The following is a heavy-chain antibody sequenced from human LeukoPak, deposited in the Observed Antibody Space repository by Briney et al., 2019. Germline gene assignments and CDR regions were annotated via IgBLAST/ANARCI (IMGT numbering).Heavy chain of an antibody. V-gene: IGHV3-23*01. D-gene: IGHD2-2*01. CDR3: AKGRCSSTSCPYYFDY. CDR1: GFTFSSYA. Sequence: GGSLRLSCAASGFTFSSYAMSWVRQAPGKGPEWVSVISGSGGSTHYADSVKGRFTISRDNSENTLYLQMNSLRAEDTALYYCAKGRCSSTSCPYYFDYWGQGTLVTVSS. CDR2: ISGSGGST. J-gene: IGHJ4*02.